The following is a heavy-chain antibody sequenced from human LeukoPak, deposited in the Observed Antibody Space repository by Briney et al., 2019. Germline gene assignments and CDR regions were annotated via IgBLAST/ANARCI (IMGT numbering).Heavy chain of an antibody. D-gene: IGHD1-26*01. J-gene: IGHJ4*02. CDR1: GASFSGSPYY. Sequence: SETLPLTCTVSGASFSGSPYYWGWIRQPPGKGLEWIGSIYSSGSTYYNASLQSRVTISIETSKHPISLRLTSVTAADTAIYYCAKSGGYGLIDYWGQGTLVTVSS. CDR2: IYSSGST. V-gene: IGHV4-39*01. CDR3: AKSGGYGLIDY.